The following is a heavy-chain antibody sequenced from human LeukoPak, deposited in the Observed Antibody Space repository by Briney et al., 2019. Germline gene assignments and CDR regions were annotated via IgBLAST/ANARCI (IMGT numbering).Heavy chain of an antibody. CDR1: GFTFSSYS. J-gene: IGHJ4*02. V-gene: IGHV3-21*01. D-gene: IGHD2-15*01. Sequence: GGSLRLSCAASGFTFSSYSMNWVRQAPGKGLEWVSSISSSSSYIYYADSVKGRFTISRDNAKNSLYLQMNSLRAEDTAVYYCARAPGGYCSGGSCYEDYWGQGTLVIVSS. CDR3: ARAPGGYCSGGSCYEDY. CDR2: ISSSSSYI.